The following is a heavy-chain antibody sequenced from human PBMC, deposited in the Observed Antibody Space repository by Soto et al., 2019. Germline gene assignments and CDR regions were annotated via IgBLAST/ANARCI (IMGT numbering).Heavy chain of an antibody. D-gene: IGHD3-9*01. J-gene: IGHJ4*02. V-gene: IGHV3-23*01. CDR3: ANLPQYETLTGYLNDIDF. Sequence: EVQLLESGGGLVQPGGSLRLSCAASGFTFTNFAMSWFRQAPGKGLEWVACVIGSGGSTYYADSVKGRFTISRDNSNNTMYLHMIRRRTEDTAVYFCANLPQYETLTGYLNDIDFWGPGTLVTVSS. CDR1: GFTFTNFA. CDR2: VIGSGGST.